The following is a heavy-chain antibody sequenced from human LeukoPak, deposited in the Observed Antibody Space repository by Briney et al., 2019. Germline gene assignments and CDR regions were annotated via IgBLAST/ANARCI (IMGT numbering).Heavy chain of an antibody. CDR1: GFTVSNDY. CDR2: IYSGGST. CDR3: ARATLDN. V-gene: IGHV3-53*01. J-gene: IGHJ4*02. Sequence: GGSLRLSCAASGFTVSNDYISWVRQAPGKGLEWVSVIYSGGSTKYADSVKARLTISRDNSKNTVHLQMNSLRADDTAVYYCARATLDNWGQGTLVIASS.